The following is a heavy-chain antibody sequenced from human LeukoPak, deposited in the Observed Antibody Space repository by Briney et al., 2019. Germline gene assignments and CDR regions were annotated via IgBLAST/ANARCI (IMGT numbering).Heavy chain of an antibody. CDR3: ARDDWYFDL. CDR2: ISYDGGFK. CDR1: GFTFSSYA. Sequence: GGSLRLSCAASGFTFSSYAMHWVRQAPGKGLESVAVISYDGGFKSYADSVKGRFTISRDNSKNTLYLQMDSLRGDDTAVYYCARDDWYFDLWGRGTLVTVSS. V-gene: IGHV3-30*04. J-gene: IGHJ2*01.